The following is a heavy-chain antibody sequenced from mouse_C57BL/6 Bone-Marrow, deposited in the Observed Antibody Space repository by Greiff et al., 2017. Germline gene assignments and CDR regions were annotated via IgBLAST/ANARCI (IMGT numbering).Heavy chain of an antibody. CDR3: TRDRYYGSSWDFDY. CDR2: IRNKANNHAK. CDR1: GFTFSDAW. J-gene: IGHJ2*01. Sequence: EVKLVESGGGLVQPGGSMKLSCAASGFTFSDAWMDWVRQSPEKGLEWVAEIRNKANNHAKYYAESVKGRFTISRDDSKSSVYLQMNSFRAEDTGIYYCTRDRYYGSSWDFDYWGQGTTLTVSS. V-gene: IGHV6-6*01. D-gene: IGHD1-1*01.